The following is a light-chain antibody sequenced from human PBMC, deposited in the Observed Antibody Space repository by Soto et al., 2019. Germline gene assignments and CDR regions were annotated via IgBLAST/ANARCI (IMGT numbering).Light chain of an antibody. CDR1: SSDLGGLNY. CDR2: KVD. Sequence: QSALTQPASVSGSPGQSITIPCSGRSSDLGGLNYVSWYQQHPGKVPKLIIYKVDNRPSGISDRFSASKSGNTASLTISGLQAEYEAHYYCSSYTTVPSPQWVFAGGTKVTVL. V-gene: IGLV2-14*01. CDR3: SSYTTVPSPQWV. J-gene: IGLJ3*02.